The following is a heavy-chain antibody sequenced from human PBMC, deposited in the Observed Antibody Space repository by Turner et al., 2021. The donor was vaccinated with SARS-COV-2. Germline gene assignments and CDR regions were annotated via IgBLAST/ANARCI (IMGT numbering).Heavy chain of an antibody. D-gene: IGHD5-18*01. CDR1: GGSISRSSYY. V-gene: IGHV4-39*01. CDR2: IYYSGST. CDR3: ARLMDTAMDYYGMDV. Sequence: QLQLQESGPGLVKPSETLSLTCSVSGGSISRSSYYWGWSRQPPGKGLEWIGNIYYSGSTYYNPSLKSRVTISVDTSKNQFSLRLSSVTAADTAVYYCARLMDTAMDYYGMDVWGQGTTVTVSS. J-gene: IGHJ6*02.